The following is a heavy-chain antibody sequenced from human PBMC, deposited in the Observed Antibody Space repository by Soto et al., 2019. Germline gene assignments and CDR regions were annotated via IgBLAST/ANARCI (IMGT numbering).Heavy chain of an antibody. D-gene: IGHD3-3*01. CDR2: IIPIFGTA. J-gene: IGHJ6*02. V-gene: IGHV1-69*13. CDR1: GGTFSSYA. CDR3: ARALRFLYYYGMDV. Sequence: SVKVSCKASGGTFSSYAISCVRHAPGQGLEWMGGIIPIFGTANYAQKLQGRVTITADESTSTAYMELSSVRSEDTAVYYCARALRFLYYYGMDVWGQGTTVTVSS.